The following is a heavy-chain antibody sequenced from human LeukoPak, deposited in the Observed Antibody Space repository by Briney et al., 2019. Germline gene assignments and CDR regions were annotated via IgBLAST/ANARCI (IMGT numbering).Heavy chain of an antibody. D-gene: IGHD3-22*01. CDR1: GFTFSSYA. CDR3: ARGASTGVTMIVVVITELDY. Sequence: GGSLRLSCAASGFTFSSYAMHWVRRAPGKGLEWVAVISYDGSNKYYADSVKGRFTISRDNSKNTLYLQMNSLRAEDTAVYYCARGASTGVTMIVVVITELDYWGQGTLVTVSS. J-gene: IGHJ4*02. V-gene: IGHV3-30*04. CDR2: ISYDGSNK.